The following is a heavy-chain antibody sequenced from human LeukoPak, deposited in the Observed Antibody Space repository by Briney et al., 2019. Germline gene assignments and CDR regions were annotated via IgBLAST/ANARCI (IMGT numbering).Heavy chain of an antibody. D-gene: IGHD2-15*01. CDR3: ARRRVDCSGGSCYSGNWFDP. J-gene: IGHJ5*02. CDR2: IYPGDSDT. Sequence: GESLKISRKGSGYSFTSYWIGWVRQMPGKGLEWMGIIYPGDSDTRYSPSFQGQVTISADKSISTAYLQWSSLKASDAAMYYCARRRVDCSGGSCYSGNWFDPWGQGTLVTVSS. CDR1: GYSFTSYW. V-gene: IGHV5-51*01.